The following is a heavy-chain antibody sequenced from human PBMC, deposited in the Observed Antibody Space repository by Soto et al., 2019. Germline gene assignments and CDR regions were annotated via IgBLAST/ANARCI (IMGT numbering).Heavy chain of an antibody. CDR3: ATRDAAYYYGMNV. CDR1: GFNVSGVF. Sequence: QQVETGGGLIQPGGSLRLSCEATGFNVSGVFMTWVRQSPGKGLEWVSVIYSGERAYYSDSVKGRFTISRDSSKNTLFLQLNSLRVEDTAVYYCATRDAAYYYGMNVWGQGTTVTVSS. CDR2: IYSGERA. J-gene: IGHJ6*02. V-gene: IGHV3-53*02. D-gene: IGHD1-26*01.